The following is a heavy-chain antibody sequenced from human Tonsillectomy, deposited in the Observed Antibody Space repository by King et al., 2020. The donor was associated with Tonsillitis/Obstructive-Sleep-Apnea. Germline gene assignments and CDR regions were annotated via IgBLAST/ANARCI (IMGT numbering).Heavy chain of an antibody. CDR3: ACKTTMTTLYWYSDL. CDR2: IKQDGSEK. J-gene: IGHJ2*01. Sequence: VQLVESGGGLVQTGGSLRLSCAASGFTFSSYWMSWVRQAPGKGLEWVANIKQDGSEKYYVDSVKGRFTISRDNAKNSLYLQMNSLRAEDTAVYYCACKTTMTTLYWYSDLWGRGTLVTVSS. D-gene: IGHD4-17*01. V-gene: IGHV3-7*02. CDR1: GFTFSSYW.